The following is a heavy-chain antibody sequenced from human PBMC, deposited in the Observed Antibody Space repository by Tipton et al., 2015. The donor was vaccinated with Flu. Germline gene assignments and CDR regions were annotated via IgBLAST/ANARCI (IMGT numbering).Heavy chain of an antibody. CDR3: ACSITVADDPTTFLYYGMDV. CDR2: IRSEDNKHAT. V-gene: IGHV3-73*01. CDR1: GFMFSASA. J-gene: IGHJ6*02. D-gene: IGHD6-19*01. Sequence: SLRLSCEASGFMFSASAVHWVRQASGKGLEWLGRIRSEDNKHATGYSASGEGRFIISRDDSKNTAFLQMNSLKIEDTAIYYCACSITVADDPTTFLYYGMDVWGQGTTVTVSS.